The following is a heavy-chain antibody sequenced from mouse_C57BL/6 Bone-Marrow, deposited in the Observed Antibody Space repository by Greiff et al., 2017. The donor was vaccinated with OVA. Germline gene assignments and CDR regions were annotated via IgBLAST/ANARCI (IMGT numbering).Heavy chain of an antibody. CDR2: IDPSDSYT. CDR1: GYTFTSYW. V-gene: IGHV1-59*01. CDR3: ASRGLLRAMDY. D-gene: IGHD1-1*01. J-gene: IGHJ4*01. Sequence: VQLQQPGAELVRPGTSVKLSCKASGYTFTSYWMHWVKQRPGQGLEWIGVIDPSDSYTNYNQKFKGKATLTVDTSSSTAYMQLSSLTSEDSAVYYCASRGLLRAMDYWGQGTSVTVSS.